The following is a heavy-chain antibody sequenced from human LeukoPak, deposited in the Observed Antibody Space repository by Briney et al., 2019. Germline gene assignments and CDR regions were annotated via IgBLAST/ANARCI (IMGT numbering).Heavy chain of an antibody. V-gene: IGHV1-18*01. D-gene: IGHD6-19*01. CDR3: ARKAVPGPSTFDY. CDR2: INAYNGNT. Sequence: MGWINAYNGNTNYAQKFQGRVTMTTDTSTITAYMELRGLRSDDTAVYYCARKAVPGPSTFDYWGQGTLVTVSS. J-gene: IGHJ4*02.